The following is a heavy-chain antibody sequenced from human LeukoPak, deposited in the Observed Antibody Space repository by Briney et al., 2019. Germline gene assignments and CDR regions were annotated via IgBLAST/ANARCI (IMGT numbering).Heavy chain of an antibody. V-gene: IGHV4-59*08. CDR1: GGSISSYY. D-gene: IGHD2-2*01. J-gene: IGHJ6*02. Sequence: SETLSLTCTVSGGSISSYYWSWIRQPPGKGLEWIGYIYYSGSTNYNPSLKSRVTISVDTSKNQFSLKLSSVTAADTAVYYCARSRYCSSTSCPMGHYYYYGMDVWGQGTTVTVSS. CDR3: ARSRYCSSTSCPMGHYYYYGMDV. CDR2: IYYSGST.